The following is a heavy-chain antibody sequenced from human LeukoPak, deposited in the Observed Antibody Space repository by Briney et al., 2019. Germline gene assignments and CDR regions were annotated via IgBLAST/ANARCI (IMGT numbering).Heavy chain of an antibody. CDR2: IYYSGST. CDR1: GGSISSYY. CDR3: AREAGGSSGYGYFDY. J-gene: IGHJ4*02. V-gene: IGHV4-59*01. Sequence: PSETLSLTCTVSGGSISSYYWSRIRQPPGKGLEWIGYIYYSGSTNYNPSLKSRVTISVDTSKNQFSLKLSSVTAADTAVYYCAREAGGSSGYGYFDYWGQGTLVTVSS. D-gene: IGHD3-22*01.